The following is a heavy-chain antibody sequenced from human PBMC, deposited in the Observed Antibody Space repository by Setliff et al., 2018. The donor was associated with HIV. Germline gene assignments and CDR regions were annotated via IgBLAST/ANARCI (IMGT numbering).Heavy chain of an antibody. V-gene: IGHV4-39*01. D-gene: IGHD6-13*01. Sequence: LSLTCTVSGGSISSGVFYWSWIRQHPGRGLEWIGYIYYSGSTYYSPSLKSRVTISGDTSTSQFSLNVKSMTAADTAIYYCARRGSSWYSHWFDPWGQGTLVTVLL. CDR2: IYYSGST. J-gene: IGHJ5*02. CDR1: GGSISSGVFY. CDR3: ARRGSSWYSHWFDP.